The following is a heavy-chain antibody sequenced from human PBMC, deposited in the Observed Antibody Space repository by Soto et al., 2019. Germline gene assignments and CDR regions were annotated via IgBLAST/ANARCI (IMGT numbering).Heavy chain of an antibody. CDR2: IYYSGST. Sequence: SGTLSLTCTVSGGSISSGGYYWSWIRQHPGKGLEWIGYIYYSGSTYYNPSLKSRVTISVDTSKNQFSLKLSSVTAADTAVYYCARDRRYDILTDYFDYWGQGTLVTVSS. CDR1: GGSISSGGYY. V-gene: IGHV4-31*03. J-gene: IGHJ4*02. D-gene: IGHD3-9*01. CDR3: ARDRRYDILTDYFDY.